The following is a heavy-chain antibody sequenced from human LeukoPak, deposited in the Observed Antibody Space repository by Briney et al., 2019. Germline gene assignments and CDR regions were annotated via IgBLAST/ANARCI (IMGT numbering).Heavy chain of an antibody. D-gene: IGHD5-12*01. CDR1: GFTFSSYA. CDR2: ISGSGGST. CDR3: AKDGGIVATNKMDV. Sequence: PGGSLRLSCAASGFTFSSYAMSWVRQAPGKGLEWVLAISGSGGSTYYADSVKGRFTISRDNSKNTLYLQMNSLRAEDTAVYYCAKDGGIVATNKMDVWGQGTTVTVSS. J-gene: IGHJ6*02. V-gene: IGHV3-23*01.